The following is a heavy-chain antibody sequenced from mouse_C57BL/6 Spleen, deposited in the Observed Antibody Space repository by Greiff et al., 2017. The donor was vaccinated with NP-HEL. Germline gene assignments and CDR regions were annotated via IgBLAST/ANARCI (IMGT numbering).Heavy chain of an antibody. D-gene: IGHD3-2*02. CDR1: GFTFSDYY. V-gene: IGHV5-12*01. Sequence: EVQLVESGGGLVQPGGFLKLSCAASGFTFSDYYMYWVRQTPEKRLEWVAYISNGGGSTYYPDTVKGRFTISRDNAKNTLYLQMSRLKSEDTAMYYCARGGSGYPFDYWGQGTTLTVSS. CDR3: ARGGSGYPFDY. J-gene: IGHJ2*01. CDR2: ISNGGGST.